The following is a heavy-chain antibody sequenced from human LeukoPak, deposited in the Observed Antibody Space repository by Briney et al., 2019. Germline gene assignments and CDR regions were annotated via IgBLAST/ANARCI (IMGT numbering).Heavy chain of an antibody. Sequence: SETLSLTCTVSGGSISSYYWTWIRQPAGKGLEWIGRIHTSGSTKYNPSLKSRVIISVDTSKNQFSLKLSSVTAADTAVYYCARRTLGGTVTLDYWGQGTLVTVSS. V-gene: IGHV4-4*07. J-gene: IGHJ4*02. CDR3: ARRTLGGTVTLDY. CDR2: IHTSGST. CDR1: GGSISSYY. D-gene: IGHD4-17*01.